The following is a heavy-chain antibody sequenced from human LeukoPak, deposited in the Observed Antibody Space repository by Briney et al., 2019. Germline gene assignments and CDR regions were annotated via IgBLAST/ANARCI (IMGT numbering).Heavy chain of an antibody. CDR1: GGSISSSSYY. CDR2: IYYSGST. J-gene: IGHJ4*02. V-gene: IGHV4-39*01. CDR3: ARLFGGSYYSAWDFDY. Sequence: SETLSLTCTVSGGSISSSSYYWGWIRQPPGKRLEGIVSIYYSGSTYYNPSLKSRVTISVDTSKNQFSLKLSSVTAADTAVYYCARLFGGSYYSAWDFDYWGQGTLVTVSS. D-gene: IGHD3-10*01.